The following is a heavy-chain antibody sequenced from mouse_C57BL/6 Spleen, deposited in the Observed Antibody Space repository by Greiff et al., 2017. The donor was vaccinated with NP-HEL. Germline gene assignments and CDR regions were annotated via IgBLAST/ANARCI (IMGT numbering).Heavy chain of an antibody. J-gene: IGHJ2*01. CDR2: IDPSDSYT. D-gene: IGHD4-1*02. Sequence: QVQLQQPGAELVMPGASVKLSCKASGYTFTSYWMHWVKQRPGQGLEWIGEIDPSDSYTNYNQKFKGKSTLTVDKSSSTAYMQLSSLTSEDSAVYYCARAPTGALDYWGQGTTLTVSS. V-gene: IGHV1-69*01. CDR1: GYTFTSYW. CDR3: ARAPTGALDY.